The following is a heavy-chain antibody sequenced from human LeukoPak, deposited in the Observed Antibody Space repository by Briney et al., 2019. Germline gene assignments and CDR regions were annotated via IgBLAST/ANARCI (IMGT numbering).Heavy chain of an antibody. CDR2: INPNSGGT. V-gene: IGHV1-2*02. CDR1: GYTFTDNY. Sequence: ASVKVSCKASGYTFTDNYMHWVRQAPGQGLEWMGWINPNSGGTNFAQKFQGRVTMTGDTSISTAYMELSSLASDDTAVYYCARAHSILRLYFFDYWGQGTLITVSS. J-gene: IGHJ4*02. CDR3: ARAHSILRLYFFDY. D-gene: IGHD2-21*01.